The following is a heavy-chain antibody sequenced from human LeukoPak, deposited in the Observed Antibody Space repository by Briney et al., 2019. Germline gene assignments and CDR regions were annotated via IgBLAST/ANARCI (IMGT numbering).Heavy chain of an antibody. CDR3: AKDRCSGISCYEDY. D-gene: IGHD2-15*01. Sequence: PGGSLRLSCTASGFTFNSYAMNWVRQAPGKGLEWVSSTTFSGDSTYYGDSVKGRFTASRDNARNSLSLQMNSLRAEDTAVYYCAKDRCSGISCYEDYWGQGTLVTVSS. V-gene: IGHV3-21*04. J-gene: IGHJ4*02. CDR1: GFTFNSYA. CDR2: TTFSGDST.